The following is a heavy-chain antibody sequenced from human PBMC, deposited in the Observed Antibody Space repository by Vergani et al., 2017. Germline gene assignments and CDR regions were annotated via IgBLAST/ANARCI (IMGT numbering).Heavy chain of an antibody. CDR3: ATDGLITMVRGVIMPMAQSFDY. V-gene: IGHV5-10-1*01. CDR1: GYSFTSYW. D-gene: IGHD3-10*01. CDR2: IDPSDSYT. J-gene: IGHJ4*02. Sequence: EVQLVQSGAEVKKPGESLRISCKGSGYSFTSYWISWVRQMPGKGLEWMGRIDPSDSYTNYSPSFQGHVTISADKSISTAYLQWSSLKASDTAMYYCATDGLITMVRGVIMPMAQSFDYWGQGTLVTVSS.